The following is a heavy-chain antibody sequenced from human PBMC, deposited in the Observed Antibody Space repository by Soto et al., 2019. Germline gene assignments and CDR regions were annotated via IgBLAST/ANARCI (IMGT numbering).Heavy chain of an antibody. Sequence: PGGSLRLSCAASGFTFSSYVMHWVRQSPGKGLEWVAVISYDGSNKYYADSVKGRFTISRDNSKNTLYLQMNSLRAEDTAVYYCAKIGVAGMLLDANYYYYYGMDVWGQGTTVTVSS. V-gene: IGHV3-30*18. D-gene: IGHD6-19*01. J-gene: IGHJ6*02. CDR1: GFTFSSYV. CDR2: ISYDGSNK. CDR3: AKIGVAGMLLDANYYYYYGMDV.